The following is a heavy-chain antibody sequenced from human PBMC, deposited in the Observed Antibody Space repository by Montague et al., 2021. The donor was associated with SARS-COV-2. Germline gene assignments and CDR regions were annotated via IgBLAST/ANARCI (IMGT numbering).Heavy chain of an antibody. V-gene: IGHV2-5*01. CDR2: IYSTDEK. CDR1: GFSLSTPNVG. J-gene: IGHJ4*02. Sequence: PALVKPTQTLTLTCTFSGFSLSTPNVGVGWIRQPPGKALEWVAVIYSTDEKRCSPSLRNRLTITKDTAKNQVVLSLTYVDPVDTATYYCAHLIRYYDIFTGIPFDYWGQGSQVTVSS. D-gene: IGHD3-9*01. CDR3: AHLIRYYDIFTGIPFDY.